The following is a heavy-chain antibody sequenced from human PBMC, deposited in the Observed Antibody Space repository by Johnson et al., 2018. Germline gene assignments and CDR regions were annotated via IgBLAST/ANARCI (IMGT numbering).Heavy chain of an antibody. J-gene: IGHJ6*03. Sequence: QVQLQESGPGLVKPSENLSLTCTVSGDSIGNHYWNWIRQTPGKGLEWIGHIYSAGTTNYNPSLKSRVTISMDTSKHQFFLSLMSVRAADTAVYYCARDVCGADCFLPYHMDVWGQGTTVTVSS. CDR1: GDSIGNHY. D-gene: IGHD2-21*02. CDR2: IYSAGTT. CDR3: ARDVCGADCFLPYHMDV. V-gene: IGHV4-59*11.